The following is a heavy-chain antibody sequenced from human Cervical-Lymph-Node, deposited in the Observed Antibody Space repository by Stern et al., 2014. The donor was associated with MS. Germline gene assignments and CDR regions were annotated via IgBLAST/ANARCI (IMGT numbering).Heavy chain of an antibody. CDR2: IVPIFEKS. D-gene: IGHD4-23*01. V-gene: IGHV1-69*01. CDR1: GANFSTNG. Sequence: QVQLVQSGAEVKKPGSSVKVSCKASGANFSTNGIRWVRQGPGQGLEWMGAIVPIFEKSNYAQKIRGRVSITADEPTNTAYMELASLTSEDTGVYYCAREHHGGNFAAWGQGTLVTVSS. CDR3: AREHHGGNFAA. J-gene: IGHJ5*02.